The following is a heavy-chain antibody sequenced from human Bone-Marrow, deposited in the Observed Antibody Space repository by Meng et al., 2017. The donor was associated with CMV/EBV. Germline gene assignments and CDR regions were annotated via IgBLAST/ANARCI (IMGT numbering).Heavy chain of an antibody. CDR3: AKSSDSTRWGHFDY. V-gene: IGHV3-74*01. CDR2: INSDGSST. Sequence: ASGFTFSSYWMHWVRQAPGKGLVWVSRINSDGSSTSYADSVKGRFTISRDNAKNTLYLQMNSLRAEDTAVYYCAKSSDSTRWGHFDYWGQGTLVTVSS. D-gene: IGHD3-16*01. CDR1: GFTFSSYW. J-gene: IGHJ4*02.